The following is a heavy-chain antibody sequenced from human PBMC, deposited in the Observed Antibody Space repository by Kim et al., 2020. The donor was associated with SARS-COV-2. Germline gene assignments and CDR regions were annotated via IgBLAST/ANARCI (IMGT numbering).Heavy chain of an antibody. CDR1: GGSISSSSYY. CDR3: ARHPNMVRGATGYFDY. V-gene: IGHV4-39*01. J-gene: IGHJ4*02. D-gene: IGHD3-10*01. CDR2: IYYSGST. Sequence: SETLSLTCTVSGGSISSSSYYWGWIRQPPGKGLEWIGSIYYSGSTYYNPSLKSRVTISLDTSKNQFSLKLSSVTAADTAVYYCARHPNMVRGATGYFDYWGQGTLVTVSS.